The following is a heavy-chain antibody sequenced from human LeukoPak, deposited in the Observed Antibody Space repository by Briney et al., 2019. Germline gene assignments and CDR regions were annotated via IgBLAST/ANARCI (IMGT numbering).Heavy chain of an antibody. CDR1: GGSISSGGYS. CDR3: ARGLEYYDSSGYHYLDAFDL. D-gene: IGHD3-22*01. V-gene: IGHV4-30-2*01. CDR2: IYRSGST. J-gene: IGHJ3*01. Sequence: SETLSLTCVVTGGSISSGGYSWSWIRQPPGKGLEWIGYIYRSGSTYYNPSLKSRVSISGDTSNKQFSLKLSSVTAADTAVYYCARGLEYYDSSGYHYLDAFDLWGQGTMVTVSS.